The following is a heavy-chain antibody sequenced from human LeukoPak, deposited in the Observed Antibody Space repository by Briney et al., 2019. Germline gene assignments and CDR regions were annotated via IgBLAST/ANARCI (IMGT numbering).Heavy chain of an antibody. CDR1: GYTFTSYA. D-gene: IGHD3-3*01. Sequence: ASVKVSCKASGYTFTSYAMNWVRQAPGQGLEWMGWINTNTGNPTYAQGFTGRFVFSSDTSVSTAYLQISSLKAEDTAVYYCARGERTYYDFWSGYYKGAFDYWGQGTLVTVSS. CDR2: INTNTGNP. J-gene: IGHJ4*02. V-gene: IGHV7-4-1*02. CDR3: ARGERTYYDFWSGYYKGAFDY.